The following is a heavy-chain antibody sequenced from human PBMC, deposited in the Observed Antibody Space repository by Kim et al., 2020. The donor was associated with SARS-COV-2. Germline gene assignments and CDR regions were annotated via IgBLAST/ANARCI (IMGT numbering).Heavy chain of an antibody. CDR2: IIPIFGTA. CDR3: ARDRSIAVAGSEGEYFQH. V-gene: IGHV1-69*13. Sequence: SVKVSCKASGGTFSSYAISWVRQAPGQGLEWMGGIIPIFGTANYAQKFQGRVTITADESTSTAYMELSSLRSEDTAVYYCARDRSIAVAGSEGEYFQHWGQGTLVTVSS. J-gene: IGHJ1*01. CDR1: GGTFSSYA. D-gene: IGHD6-19*01.